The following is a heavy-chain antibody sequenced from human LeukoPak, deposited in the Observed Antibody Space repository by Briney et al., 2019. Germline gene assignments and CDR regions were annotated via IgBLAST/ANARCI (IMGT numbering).Heavy chain of an antibody. J-gene: IGHJ4*02. CDR2: ISTYDGNT. Sequence: ASVRVSCKASGYTFTNFGIAWVRQAPGQGLEWMGWISTYDGNTTHAQKLQDTVTMTTDTSTSTAYLELRSLTSGDTAVYYCARDPFDYWGQGTLVTVSS. CDR3: ARDPFDY. V-gene: IGHV1-18*01. CDR1: GYTFTNFG.